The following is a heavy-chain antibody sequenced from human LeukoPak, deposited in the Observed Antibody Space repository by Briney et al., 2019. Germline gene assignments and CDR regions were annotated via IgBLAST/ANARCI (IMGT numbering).Heavy chain of an antibody. CDR1: GYTFTSYG. J-gene: IGHJ4*02. V-gene: IGHV1-18*01. CDR3: ARGTCSGGSCYWAPGY. CDR2: ISAYNGNT. Sequence: GASVKVSFKGSGYTFTSYGISWVRQAPGQGVEWVGWISAYNGNTNYAQKLQGRVTMTTDTSTSTAYMELRSLRSDDTAVYYCARGTCSGGSCYWAPGYWGQGTLVTVSS. D-gene: IGHD2-15*01.